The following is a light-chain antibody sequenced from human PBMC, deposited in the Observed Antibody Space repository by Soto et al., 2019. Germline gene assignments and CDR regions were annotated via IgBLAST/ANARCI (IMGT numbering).Light chain of an antibody. V-gene: IGKV3-15*01. CDR1: QSVSSN. J-gene: IGKJ5*01. CDR3: QQYNNWPPS. CDR2: GAS. Sequence: EIVMTQSPATLSVSPGERATLSCRVSQSVSSNLAWYQQKPGQAPRLLIYGASTRATGIPARFSGSRSGTEFTLTLSSLQSEDFAVYYCQQYNNWPPSFGQGTRLEIK.